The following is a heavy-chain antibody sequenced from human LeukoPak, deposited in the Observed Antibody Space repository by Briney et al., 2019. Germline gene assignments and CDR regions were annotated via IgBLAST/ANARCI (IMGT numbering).Heavy chain of an antibody. V-gene: IGHV4-59*08. D-gene: IGHD3-10*01. Sequence: SETLSLTCTVSGASISNYQWSWIRQPPGKGLEWIGNIYYSGSANYNPSLQSRVIISVDTSRNQFSLKMSSVTAADTAVYYCASLYGSGFSFDYWGRGTLVTVSS. CDR1: GASISNYQ. CDR3: ASLYGSGFSFDY. CDR2: IYYSGSA. J-gene: IGHJ4*02.